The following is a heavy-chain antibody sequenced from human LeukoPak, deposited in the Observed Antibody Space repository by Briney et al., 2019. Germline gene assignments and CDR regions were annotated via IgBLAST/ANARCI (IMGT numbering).Heavy chain of an antibody. D-gene: IGHD3-10*02. Sequence: PGGSLRLSCAASGFIFSSYEMNWVRQAPGKGLEWVSYISSSGSTIYYADSVKGRFTISRDNAKDSLYLQMNSLRAEDTAVYYCAELGITMIGGVWGKGTTVTISS. J-gene: IGHJ6*04. CDR3: AELGITMIGGV. CDR1: GFIFSSYE. V-gene: IGHV3-48*03. CDR2: ISSSGSTI.